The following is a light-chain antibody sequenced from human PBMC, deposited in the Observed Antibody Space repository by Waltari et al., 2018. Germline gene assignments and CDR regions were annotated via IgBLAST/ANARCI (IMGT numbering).Light chain of an antibody. CDR2: QDI. J-gene: IGLJ2*01. V-gene: IGLV3-1*01. Sequence: SYELTQPPSVSVSPGQTASITCSGDRLGNKFASWYQQTPGQSPVLVIYQDIKRPSGSPERFSGSISWNTAPLTISEAQSVDEADYYCQAGDSTSYVVFGGGTKLTVL. CDR3: QAGDSTSYVV. CDR1: RLGNKF.